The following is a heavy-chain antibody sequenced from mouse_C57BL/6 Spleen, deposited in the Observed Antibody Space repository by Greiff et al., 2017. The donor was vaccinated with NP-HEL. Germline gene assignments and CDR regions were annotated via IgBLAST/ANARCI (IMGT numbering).Heavy chain of an antibody. J-gene: IGHJ2*01. V-gene: IGHV1-69*01. CDR3: ARKGDGYYLYFDY. CDR1: GYTFTSYW. CDR2: IDPSDSYT. Sequence: QVQLKQPGAELVMPGASVKLSCKASGYTFTSYWMHWVKQRPGQGLEWIGEIDPSDSYTNYNQKFKGKSTLTVDKSSSTAYMQLSSLTSEDSAVYYCARKGDGYYLYFDYWGQGTTLTVSS. D-gene: IGHD2-3*01.